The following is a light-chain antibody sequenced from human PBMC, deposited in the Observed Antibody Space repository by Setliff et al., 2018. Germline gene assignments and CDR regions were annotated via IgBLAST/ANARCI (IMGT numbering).Light chain of an antibody. V-gene: IGLV2-23*02. J-gene: IGLJ1*01. CDR1: SSDVGNYNL. CDR2: AVT. CDR3: CSYTASSTSYV. Sequence: SALTQPASVSGSPGQSITISCTGTSSDVGNYNLVSWYQQHPGKAPKLMIYAVTKRPSGVSHRFSGSKSGNTASLTISGLEAEDEADYYCCSYTASSTSYVFGTGTKVT.